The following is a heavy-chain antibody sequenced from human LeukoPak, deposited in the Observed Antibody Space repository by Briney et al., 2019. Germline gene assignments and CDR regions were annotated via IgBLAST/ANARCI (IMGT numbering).Heavy chain of an antibody. V-gene: IGHV3-30-3*01. CDR1: GFTFNRFA. Sequence: GRSLRFSCVASGFTFNRFALHWVRQAPGKGLEWVSMISFDGTTKDYADSVKDRFTISRDNSKNTLDLQMNSLKTDDTAVYYCARGVVNAYAAFDFWGQGTLVTVSS. D-gene: IGHD3-16*01. CDR3: ARGVVNAYAAFDF. CDR2: ISFDGTTK. J-gene: IGHJ4*02.